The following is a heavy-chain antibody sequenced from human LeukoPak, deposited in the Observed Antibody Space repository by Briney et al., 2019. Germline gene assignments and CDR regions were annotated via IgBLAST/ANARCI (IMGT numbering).Heavy chain of an antibody. J-gene: IGHJ4*02. V-gene: IGHV1-46*01. D-gene: IGHD3-10*01. CDR3: ARGALGSGSYYSFDY. Sequence: ASVKVSCKASGGTFSSYAISWVRQAPGQGLEWMGIINPSGGSTSYAQKFQGRVTMTRDTSTSTVYMELSSLRSEDTAVYYCARGALGSGSYYSFDYWGQGTLVTVSS. CDR1: GGTFSSYA. CDR2: INPSGGST.